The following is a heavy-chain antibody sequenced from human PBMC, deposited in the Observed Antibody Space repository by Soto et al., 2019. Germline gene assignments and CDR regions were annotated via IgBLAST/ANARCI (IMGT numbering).Heavy chain of an antibody. CDR3: AREGRGYCSGGSCYPHYAAFDI. Sequence: PGVSPRLSCAGRGFSFSTYAMSWVRHAPGKGLEWVSGISSSGGTTYYADSVKGRFTTSRDNSKNTLSLQMNRRRVEDTAVYYCAREGRGYCSGGSCYPHYAAFDIWGHATRVTVSS. V-gene: IGHV3-23*01. CDR2: ISSSGGTT. J-gene: IGHJ3*02. CDR1: GFSFSTYA. D-gene: IGHD2-15*01.